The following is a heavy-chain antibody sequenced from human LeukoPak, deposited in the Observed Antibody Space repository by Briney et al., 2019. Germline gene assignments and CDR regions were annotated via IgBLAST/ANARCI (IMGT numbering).Heavy chain of an antibody. D-gene: IGHD2-15*01. J-gene: IGHJ4*02. CDR2: ISAYNGNT. V-gene: IGHV1-18*01. Sequence: ASAKVSCKPSGYTFTSYGISWVPPAPEQRLEWMGWISAYNGNTNYAQKLQGRVTMTTDTSTSTAYMELRSLRSDDTAVYYCARDRAAPDYWGQGTLVTVSS. CDR1: GYTFTSYG. CDR3: ARDRAAPDY.